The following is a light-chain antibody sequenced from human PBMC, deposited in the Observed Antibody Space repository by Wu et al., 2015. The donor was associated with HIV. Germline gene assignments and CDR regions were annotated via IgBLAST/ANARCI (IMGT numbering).Light chain of an antibody. CDR3: QQRDDWPPGLT. J-gene: IGKJ4*01. Sequence: EIVLTQSPGTLSLSPGDRATLSCRASQGINSAYFAWYQQKPGQAPRLLIYSSTQRATGIPARFGGSASGTDFTLTINSLESEDFAVYYCQQRDDWPPGLTFGGGTRVEIK. V-gene: IGKV3-11*01. CDR1: QGINSAY. CDR2: SST.